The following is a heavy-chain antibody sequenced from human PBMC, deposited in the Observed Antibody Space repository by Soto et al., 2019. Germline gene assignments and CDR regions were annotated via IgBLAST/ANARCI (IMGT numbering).Heavy chain of an antibody. V-gene: IGHV4-59*08. CDR1: GGSISTYY. CDR2: IYYSGST. D-gene: IGHD3-3*01. J-gene: IGHJ6*02. CDR3: ARATIFGVVTTVYYYYGMDV. Sequence: SETLSLTCTVSGGSISTYYWSWIRQPPGKGLEWIGYIYYSGSTYYNPSLKSRVTISVDTSKNQFSLKLSSVTAADTAVYYCARATIFGVVTTVYYYYGMDVWGQGTTVTVSS.